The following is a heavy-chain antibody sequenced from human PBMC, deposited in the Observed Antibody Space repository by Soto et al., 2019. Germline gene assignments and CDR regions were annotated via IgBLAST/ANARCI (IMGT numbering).Heavy chain of an antibody. V-gene: IGHV1-18*01. D-gene: IGHD3-3*01. Sequence: ASVKVSCKASGYTFTSYGISWVRQAPGQGLEWMGWISAYNGNTKYAQKLQGRVTMTTDTSTSTAYMELRSLRSDDTAVYYCARGKYDFWSGFTHYYYYGIDVWGKGTTVTVSS. CDR2: ISAYNGNT. J-gene: IGHJ6*04. CDR3: ARGKYDFWSGFTHYYYYGIDV. CDR1: GYTFTSYG.